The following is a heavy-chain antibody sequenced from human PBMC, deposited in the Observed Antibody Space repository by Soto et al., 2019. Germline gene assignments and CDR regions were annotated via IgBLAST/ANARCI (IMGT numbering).Heavy chain of an antibody. CDR2: IWYDGSNK. Sequence: PGGSLRLSCAASGFTFSSYGMHWVRQAPGKGLEWVAVIWYDGSNKYYADSVKGRFTISRDNSKNTLYLQMNSLRAEDTAVYYCARPDCSSTSCSRYYYYYGMDVWGQGTTVTVSS. V-gene: IGHV3-33*01. CDR1: GFTFSSYG. D-gene: IGHD2-2*01. J-gene: IGHJ6*02. CDR3: ARPDCSSTSCSRYYYYYGMDV.